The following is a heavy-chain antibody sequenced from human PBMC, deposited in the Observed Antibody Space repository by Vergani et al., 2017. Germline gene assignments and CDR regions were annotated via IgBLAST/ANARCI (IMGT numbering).Heavy chain of an antibody. Sequence: EVQLLESGGGLVQPGGSLRLSCAASGFTFSSYAMSWVRQAPGKGLEWVSAISGSGGSTYYADSVKGRFTISRDNSKNTLYLQMNSLRAEDTAVYYCAKPKLKSSEEELELNYYYMDVWGKGTTVTVSS. CDR3: AKPKLKSSEEELELNYYYMDV. CDR1: GFTFSSYA. J-gene: IGHJ6*03. V-gene: IGHV3-23*01. CDR2: ISGSGGST. D-gene: IGHD1-7*01.